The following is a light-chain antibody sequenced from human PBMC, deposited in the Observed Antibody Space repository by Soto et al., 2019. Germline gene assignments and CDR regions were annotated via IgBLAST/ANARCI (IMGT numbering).Light chain of an antibody. Sequence: QSVLTQPPSASGTPGQRVSNSCSGGRSNIGSNLVSWYQQLPGTAPKLLLYFNDQRPSGVPDRFSGSKSGTSASLAVSELQSEDEADYFCASWDDSLKGVLFGGGTKLTVL. CDR3: ASWDDSLKGVL. J-gene: IGLJ3*02. CDR2: FND. V-gene: IGLV1-44*01. CDR1: RSNIGSNL.